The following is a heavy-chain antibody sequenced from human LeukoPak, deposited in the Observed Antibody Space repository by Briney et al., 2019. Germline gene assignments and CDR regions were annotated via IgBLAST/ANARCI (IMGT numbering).Heavy chain of an antibody. Sequence: AGGSLRLSCAASGFTFSNYVMSWVRQAPGKGLEWVSAISGSGRSTYYADSVKGRFTISRDNSKNKLYLQMSSLRAEDTAVYYCAKNGRYPYYFDSWGQGTLVTVSS. D-gene: IGHD1-26*01. J-gene: IGHJ4*02. CDR2: ISGSGRST. CDR3: AKNGRYPYYFDS. CDR1: GFTFSNYV. V-gene: IGHV3-23*01.